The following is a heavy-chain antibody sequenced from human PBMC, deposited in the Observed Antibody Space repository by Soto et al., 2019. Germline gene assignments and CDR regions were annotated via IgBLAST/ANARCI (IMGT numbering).Heavy chain of an antibody. CDR3: AKDLQGGGSHDY. Sequence: EVQLLESGGGLVQPGGSLRLSCAASGFTFSSYAMNWVRQAPGKGLEWVSAISGSGRSTYYAASVKGRFTISNDNSKNTRYLQMNSLRAEDTAVYYWAKDLQGGGSHDYWGQGTLVTVSS. V-gene: IGHV3-23*01. CDR1: GFTFSSYA. D-gene: IGHD3-16*01. CDR2: ISGSGRST. J-gene: IGHJ4*02.